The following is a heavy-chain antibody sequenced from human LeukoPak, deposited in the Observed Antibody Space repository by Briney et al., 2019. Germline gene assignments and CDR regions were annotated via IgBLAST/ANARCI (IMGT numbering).Heavy chain of an antibody. J-gene: IGHJ4*02. CDR3: ARTYPDYDFWSGYYRGAYYFDY. CDR2: NSSSGSTI. D-gene: IGHD3-3*01. Sequence: GGSLRLSCAASGFTFSSYEMNWVRQAPGKGLEWVSYNSSSGSTIYYADSVKGRFTISRDNAKNSLYLQMNSLRAEDTAVYYCARTYPDYDFWSGYYRGAYYFDYWGQGTLVTVSS. CDR1: GFTFSSYE. V-gene: IGHV3-48*03.